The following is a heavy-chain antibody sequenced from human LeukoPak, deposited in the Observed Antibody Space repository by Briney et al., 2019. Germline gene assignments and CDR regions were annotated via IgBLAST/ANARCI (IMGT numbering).Heavy chain of an antibody. J-gene: IGHJ3*02. CDR2: VYTTGTT. CDR3: ARLGYSYGLGAFDI. D-gene: IGHD5-18*01. V-gene: IGHV4-4*07. Sequence: SETLSLTCTVSGGSISNYYWTWIRQPAGKGLEWIGRVYTTGTTNYNPSLKSRVTMSVDTSKNQFSLKLSSVTAADTAVYYCARLGYSYGLGAFDIWGQGTMVTVSS. CDR1: GGSISNYY.